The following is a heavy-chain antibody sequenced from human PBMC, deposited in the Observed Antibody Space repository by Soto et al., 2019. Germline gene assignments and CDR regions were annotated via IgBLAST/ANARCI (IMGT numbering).Heavy chain of an antibody. Sequence: QVQLVQSGAEVKKPGASVKVSCKASGYTFTSYGISWVRQAPGQGLEWMGWISAYNGNTNYAQKLQGRVTMTTDTSTSTAYIELRSLRFDDTAVYYCVRDPPYSSGWYAGFDPWGQGTLVTVSS. D-gene: IGHD6-19*01. J-gene: IGHJ5*02. CDR1: GYTFTSYG. CDR2: ISAYNGNT. V-gene: IGHV1-18*01. CDR3: VRDPPYSSGWYAGFDP.